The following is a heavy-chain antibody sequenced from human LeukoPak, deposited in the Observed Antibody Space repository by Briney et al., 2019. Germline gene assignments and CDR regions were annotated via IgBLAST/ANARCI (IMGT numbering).Heavy chain of an antibody. V-gene: IGHV3-33*01. CDR2: IWYDGSNK. CDR1: GFIFSSYG. Sequence: GGSLRLSCAASGFIFSSYGMHWVRQAPGKGLEWVAVIWYDGSNKQYADSVKGRFTISRDNSKNTLYLEMNSLRAEDTAVYYCARSYDSSGYYFRTVEYWGQGTLVTVSS. D-gene: IGHD3-22*01. J-gene: IGHJ4*02. CDR3: ARSYDSSGYYFRTVEY.